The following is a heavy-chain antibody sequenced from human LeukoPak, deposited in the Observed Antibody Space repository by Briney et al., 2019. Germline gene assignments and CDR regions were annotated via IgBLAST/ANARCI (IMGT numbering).Heavy chain of an antibody. D-gene: IGHD5-12*01. Sequence: GGSLRLSCAASGFTFSNYAINWVRQAPGKGLEWVANIKQDGSEKYYVDSVKGRFTISRDNSKNTLYLQMNSLRAEDTAVYYCARELAIVADYWGQGTLVTVSS. V-gene: IGHV3-7*01. CDR1: GFTFSNYA. CDR3: ARELAIVADY. CDR2: IKQDGSEK. J-gene: IGHJ4*02.